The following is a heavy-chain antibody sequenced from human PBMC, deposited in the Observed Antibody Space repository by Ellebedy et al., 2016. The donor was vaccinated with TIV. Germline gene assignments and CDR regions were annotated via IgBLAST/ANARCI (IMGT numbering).Heavy chain of an antibody. V-gene: IGHV1-8*01. CDR1: GYTFTSYD. CDR2: MNPNSGNT. Sequence: ASVKVSCKASGYTFTSYDINWVRQAAGQGLEWMGWMNPNSGNTDYAQKFQDRVTMTRDTSTNTAFMELYSLSFEDTAVYYWARGGYSYPEDLDYWGQGTLVTVSS. D-gene: IGHD5-18*01. J-gene: IGHJ4*02. CDR3: ARGGYSYPEDLDY.